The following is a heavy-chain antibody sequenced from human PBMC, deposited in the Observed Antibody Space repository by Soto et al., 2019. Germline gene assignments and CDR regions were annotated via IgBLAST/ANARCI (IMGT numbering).Heavy chain of an antibody. CDR2: INPNSGGT. V-gene: IGHV1-2*02. D-gene: IGHD2-15*01. Sequence: SVKVSCKASGYTFTGYYMHWVRQAPGQGLEWMGWINPNSGGTNYAQKFQGRVTMTRDTSISTAYMELSRLRSDDTAVYYCARDGCSGGSCYSELAPWGQGTLVTV. J-gene: IGHJ5*02. CDR3: ARDGCSGGSCYSELAP. CDR1: GYTFTGYY.